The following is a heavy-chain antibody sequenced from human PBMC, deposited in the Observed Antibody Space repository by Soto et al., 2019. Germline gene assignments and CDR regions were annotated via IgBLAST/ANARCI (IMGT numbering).Heavy chain of an antibody. D-gene: IGHD6-13*01. V-gene: IGHV3-23*01. Sequence: GGSLRLSCAASGFTFSSYAMSWVRQAPGKGLEWVSAISGSGGSTYYADSVKGPFTISRANSKNTLYLQMNSLRAEDTAVYYWAKGGGAAGDYYYYGMDVWGQGTTVTVSS. CDR3: AKGGGAAGDYYYYGMDV. CDR2: ISGSGGST. J-gene: IGHJ6*02. CDR1: GFTFSSYA.